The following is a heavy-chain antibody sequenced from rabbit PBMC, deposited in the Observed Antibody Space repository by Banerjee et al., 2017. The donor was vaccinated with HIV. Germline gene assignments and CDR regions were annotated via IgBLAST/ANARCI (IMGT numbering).Heavy chain of an antibody. Sequence: QQQLEESGGGLVKPGGTLTLTCTASGFSFSSILWICWVRQAPGKGLEWIACIDTNDGDTDYANWPKGRFTISKTSSTTVTLQMTSLTAADTATYFCARNYVNAFDPWGPGTLVTVS. CDR3: ARNYVNAFDP. D-gene: IGHD1-1*01. CDR2: IDTNDGDT. J-gene: IGHJ2*01. V-gene: IGHV1S45*01. CDR1: GFSFSSILW.